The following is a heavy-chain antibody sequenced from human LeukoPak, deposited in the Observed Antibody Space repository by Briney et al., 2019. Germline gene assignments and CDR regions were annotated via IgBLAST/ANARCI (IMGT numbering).Heavy chain of an antibody. V-gene: IGHV4-34*01. CDR2: INHSGST. Sequence: SETLSLTCAVYGGSFRGYYWSWIRQPPGKGLEWIGEINHSGSTNYNPSLKSRVTISVDTSKNQFSLKLSSVTAADTAVYYCARGLILDYWGQGTLVTVSS. J-gene: IGHJ4*02. CDR1: GGSFRGYY. CDR3: ARGLILDY.